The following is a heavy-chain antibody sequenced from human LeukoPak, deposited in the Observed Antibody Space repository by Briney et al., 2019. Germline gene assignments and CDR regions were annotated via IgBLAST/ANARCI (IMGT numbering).Heavy chain of an antibody. D-gene: IGHD6-13*01. CDR1: GYSISSGYY. CDR2: IYHSGST. CDR3: ARSRPAAAGTSPRQTPDLDY. V-gene: IGHV4-38-2*02. Sequence: PSETLSLTCTVSGYSISSGYYWGWIRQPPGKGLEWIGSIYHSGSTYYNPSLKSRLTISVDTSKNQFSLNLSSVTAADTAVYYCARSRPAAAGTSPRQTPDLDYWGQGTLVTVSS. J-gene: IGHJ4*02.